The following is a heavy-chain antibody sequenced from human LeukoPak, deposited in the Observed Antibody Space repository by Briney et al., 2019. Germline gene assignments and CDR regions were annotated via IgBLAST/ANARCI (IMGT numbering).Heavy chain of an antibody. CDR2: INPNSGGT. Sequence: ASVKVSCKASGYTFTGYYMHWVRQAPGQGLEWMGWINPNSGGTNYAQKFQGRVTMTRDTSISTAYMELSRLGSDDTAVYYCASTYKRATILDYWGQGTLVTVSS. CDR3: ASTYKRATILDY. CDR1: GYTFTGYY. V-gene: IGHV1-2*02. D-gene: IGHD5-24*01. J-gene: IGHJ4*02.